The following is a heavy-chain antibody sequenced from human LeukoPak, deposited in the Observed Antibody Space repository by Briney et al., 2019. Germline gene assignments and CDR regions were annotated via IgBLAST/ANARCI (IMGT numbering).Heavy chain of an antibody. D-gene: IGHD3-10*01. CDR3: AKDPGRWFGEFSFDY. V-gene: IGHV3-30*02. J-gene: IGHJ4*02. CDR1: GIRFNDYW. Sequence: PGGSLRLSCTVSGIRFNDYWMSWVRQAPGKGLEWVAFIRYDGSNKYYADSVKGRFTISRDNSKNTLYLQMNSLRAEDTAVYYCAKDPGRWFGEFSFDYWGQGTLVTVSS. CDR2: IRYDGSNK.